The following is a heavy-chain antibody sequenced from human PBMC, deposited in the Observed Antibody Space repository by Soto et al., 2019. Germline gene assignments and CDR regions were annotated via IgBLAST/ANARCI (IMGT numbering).Heavy chain of an antibody. V-gene: IGHV3-30*18. Sequence: GGSLRLSCAVSGFTFSAFPMFWVRQAPGKGLEWVAFISYDGRNEDYADSVKGRFTISRDNSKNTLYLQMNSLSSEDTAVYYCTKGVVREPDYFDSWGQGTLVTVSS. CDR3: TKGVVREPDYFDS. CDR1: GFTFSAFP. D-gene: IGHD3-10*01. CDR2: ISYDGRNE. J-gene: IGHJ4*02.